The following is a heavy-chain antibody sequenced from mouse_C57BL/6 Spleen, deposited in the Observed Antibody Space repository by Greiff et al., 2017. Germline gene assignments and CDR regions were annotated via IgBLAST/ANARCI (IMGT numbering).Heavy chain of an antibody. D-gene: IGHD1-1*01. CDR1: GYTFTGYW. V-gene: IGHV1-9*01. J-gene: IGHJ4*01. CDR3: ARYYGSPYAMDY. CDR2: ILPGSGST. Sequence: QVQLQQSGAELMKPGASVKLSCKATGYTFTGYWIEWVKQRPGHGLEWIGEILPGSGSTNYNEKFKGKATFTADTSSNTAYMQISSLTTEDSAIYYCARYYGSPYAMDYWGQGTSVTVSS.